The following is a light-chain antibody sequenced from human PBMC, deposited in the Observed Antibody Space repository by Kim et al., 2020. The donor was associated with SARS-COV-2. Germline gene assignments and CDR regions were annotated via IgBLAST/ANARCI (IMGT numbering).Light chain of an antibody. CDR1: QSVSSN. J-gene: IGKJ2*01. CDR3: QQYNNWPYT. Sequence: EIVMTQSPATLSVSPGERATLSCRASQSVSSNLAWYQQKPGQAPRLLIYGASTRATGIPARFSGSGSGTGFALTISSLQSEDFAVYYCQQYNNWPYTFGLGTKLEIK. CDR2: GAS. V-gene: IGKV3-15*01.